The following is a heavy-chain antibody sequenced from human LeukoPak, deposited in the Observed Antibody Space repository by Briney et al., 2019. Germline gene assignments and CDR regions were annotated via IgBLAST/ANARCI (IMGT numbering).Heavy chain of an antibody. V-gene: IGHV3-33*01. CDR2: IWYDGSNK. J-gene: IGHJ6*04. CDR3: ARDRGISNDVMHL. Sequence: GGSHLLYCASSGFTLSSSGMHWVRQAPGKGLEWVAVIWYDGSNKYYADSVKGRFTISRDNSKNTLYLQMNSLRAEDTAVYYCARDRGISNDVMHLWGEGPTLTVSS. D-gene: IGHD3-16*01. CDR1: GFTLSSSG.